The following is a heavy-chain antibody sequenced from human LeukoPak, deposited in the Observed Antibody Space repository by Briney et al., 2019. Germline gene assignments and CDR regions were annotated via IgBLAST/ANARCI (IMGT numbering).Heavy chain of an antibody. Sequence: GGSLRLSCAASGFTFSDHCIDWVRQAPGKGLEWVSYISSSGSTIYYADSVKGRFTISRDNAKNSLYLQMNSLRAEDTAVYYCAELGITMIGGVWGKGTTVTISS. CDR3: AELGITMIGGV. CDR1: GFTFSDHC. CDR2: ISSSGSTI. D-gene: IGHD3-10*02. J-gene: IGHJ6*04. V-gene: IGHV3-11*04.